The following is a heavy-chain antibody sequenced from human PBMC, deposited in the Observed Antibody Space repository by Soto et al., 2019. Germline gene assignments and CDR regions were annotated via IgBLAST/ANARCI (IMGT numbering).Heavy chain of an antibody. J-gene: IGHJ4*02. CDR1: GFTFSSYA. Sequence: GGSLRLSCAASGFTFSSYAMHWVRQAPGKGLEWVAVISYDGSNKYYADSVKGRFTISRDNSKNTLYLQMNSLRAEDTAVYYCARGTIAAAGSQDYWGQGTLVTVSS. V-gene: IGHV3-30-3*01. D-gene: IGHD6-13*01. CDR2: ISYDGSNK. CDR3: ARGTIAAAGSQDY.